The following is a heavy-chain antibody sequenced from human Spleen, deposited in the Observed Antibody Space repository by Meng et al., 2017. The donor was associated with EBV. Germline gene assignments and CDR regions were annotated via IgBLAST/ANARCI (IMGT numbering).Heavy chain of an antibody. D-gene: IGHD6-19*01. J-gene: IGHJ4*02. Sequence: QVHLVQSGDEGKKPGSSVKVSCKASGGTCSRYAFSWVRQAPGQGLEWMGGIIPFFGTANYAQKFQGRVTITADESTSTAHMELSSLRSEDTAIYYCARDRRGYSSGWAPYFDYWGQGTLVTVSS. CDR2: IIPFFGTA. V-gene: IGHV1-69*01. CDR3: ARDRRGYSSGWAPYFDY. CDR1: GGTCSRYA.